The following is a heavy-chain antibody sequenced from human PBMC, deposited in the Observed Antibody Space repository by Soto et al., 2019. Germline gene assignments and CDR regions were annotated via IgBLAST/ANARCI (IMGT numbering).Heavy chain of an antibody. CDR2: SSNSGTFS. CDR3: ARSGDNYNRLDY. V-gene: IGHV3-11*06. CDR1: GFTFSYYY. Sequence: GGSLRLSCEGSGFTFSYYYISWIRQAPGKGLEWISYSSNSGTFSRYADSVKGRFSISRDNTKNLLYLQMNSLRAEDTAVYYCARSGDNYNRLDYWGQGTPVTVSS. D-gene: IGHD1-1*01. J-gene: IGHJ4*02.